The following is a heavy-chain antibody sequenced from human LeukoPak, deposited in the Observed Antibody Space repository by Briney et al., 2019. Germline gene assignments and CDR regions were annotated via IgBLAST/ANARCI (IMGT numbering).Heavy chain of an antibody. CDR3: AKDRDTGNYFHY. D-gene: IGHD1-1*01. CDR2: IRYDGNIE. CDR1: GFTFSRFA. J-gene: IGHJ4*02. Sequence: GGSLRLSCAASGFTFSRFAMHWVRQAPGKGLEWVAFIRYDGNIEKYADSVKGRFTISRDNSKNTLYLQTSSLRAEDTAVYYCAKDRDTGNYFHYWGQGTLVTVSS. V-gene: IGHV3-30*02.